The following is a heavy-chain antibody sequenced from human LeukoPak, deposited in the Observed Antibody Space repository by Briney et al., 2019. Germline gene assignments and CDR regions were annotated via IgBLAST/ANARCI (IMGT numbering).Heavy chain of an antibody. V-gene: IGHV1-2*02. CDR2: INPNSGGT. D-gene: IGHD3-3*01. CDR3: VLESEEHSSDWSGYSKRSHDAFDI. CDR1: GYTFTGYY. Sequence: ASVKVSCKASGYTFTGYYMHWVRQAPGQGLEWMGWINPNSGGTNYAQKFQGRVTMTRDTSISAAYMELSRLRSDDTAVYYCVLESEEHSSDWSGYSKRSHDAFDIWGQGTMVTVSS. J-gene: IGHJ3*02.